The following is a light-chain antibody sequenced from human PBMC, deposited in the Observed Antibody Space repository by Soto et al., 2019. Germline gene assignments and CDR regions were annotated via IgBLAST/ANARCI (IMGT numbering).Light chain of an antibody. CDR1: NIGSKN. Sequence: SYELTQPPSVSVAPGKTARITCGGDNIGSKNVHWYQQRPGQAPVLVIYDDSDRPSGMPEGFSGSNSGNTATLTISRVEAGDEADDYCQVWDGSSDHVLFGGGTKLTVL. J-gene: IGLJ2*01. CDR3: QVWDGSSDHVL. V-gene: IGLV3-21*04. CDR2: DDS.